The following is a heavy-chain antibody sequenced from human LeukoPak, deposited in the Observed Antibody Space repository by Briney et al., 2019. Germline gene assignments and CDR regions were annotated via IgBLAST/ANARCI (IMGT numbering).Heavy chain of an antibody. CDR1: GGPISSYY. Sequence: SETLSLTCTVSGGPISSYYWSWIRQPPGKGLEWIGYIYYSGSTNYNPSLKSRVTISVDTSKNQFSLKLSSVTAADTAVYYCARAWAGYNYYFDYWGQGTLVTVSS. CDR2: IYYSGST. D-gene: IGHD5-24*01. CDR3: ARAWAGYNYYFDY. J-gene: IGHJ4*02. V-gene: IGHV4-59*01.